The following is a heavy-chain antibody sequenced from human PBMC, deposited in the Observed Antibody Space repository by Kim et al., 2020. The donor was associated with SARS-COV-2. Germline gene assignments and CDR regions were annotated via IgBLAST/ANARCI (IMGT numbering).Heavy chain of an antibody. J-gene: IGHJ6*02. Sequence: GSTNYAQKVQGRVTMTRDTTISTAYMELSRLRSDDTAVYYCARGRYGMDVWGQGTTVTVSS. V-gene: IGHV1-2*02. CDR3: ARGRYGMDV. CDR2: GST.